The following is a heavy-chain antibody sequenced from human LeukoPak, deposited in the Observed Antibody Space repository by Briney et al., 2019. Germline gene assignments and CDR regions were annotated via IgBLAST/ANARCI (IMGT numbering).Heavy chain of an antibody. Sequence: GGSLRLSCAASGFTFDDYAMHWVRQAPGKGLEWVSGISWNSGSIGYADSVKGRFTISRDNAKNSLYLQMNSLRAEDTALYYCAKDKIRPWGSGSGNWFDPWGQGTLVTVSS. CDR2: ISWNSGSI. CDR3: AKDKIRPWGSGSGNWFDP. D-gene: IGHD3-10*01. J-gene: IGHJ5*02. CDR1: GFTFDDYA. V-gene: IGHV3-9*01.